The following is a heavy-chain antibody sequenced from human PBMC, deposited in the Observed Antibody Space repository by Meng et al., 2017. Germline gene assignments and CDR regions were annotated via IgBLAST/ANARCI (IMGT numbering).Heavy chain of an antibody. CDR1: GDTVSSDSAA. J-gene: IGHJ4*02. V-gene: IGHV6-1*01. Sequence: QLQQSGPGLMKPSQTLSLTCAISGDTVSSDSAAWNWIRQSPSRGLEWLGRTYYRSKWYNDFAVSVKSRIIINPDTSKNHFSLQLNSVTPEDTAVYYCASGWSMLQTWGQGTLVTVSS. D-gene: IGHD2-8*01. CDR2: TYYRSKWYN. CDR3: ASGWSMLQT.